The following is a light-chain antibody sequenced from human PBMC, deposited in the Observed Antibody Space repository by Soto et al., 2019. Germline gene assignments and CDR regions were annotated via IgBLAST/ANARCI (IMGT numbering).Light chain of an antibody. CDR1: RTDGDGHDY. CDR3: TSYTASSPFYV. CDR2: DVY. V-gene: IGLV2-14*03. Sequence: XSALTQPASVSGSPGQSIAISCIGVRTDGDGHDYVSWYQQHPGQAPQLIIYDVYNRPSGVSDRFSGSKSGNTASLVISGLQAEDEADYFCTSYTASSPFYVFGAGTKVTVL. J-gene: IGLJ1*01.